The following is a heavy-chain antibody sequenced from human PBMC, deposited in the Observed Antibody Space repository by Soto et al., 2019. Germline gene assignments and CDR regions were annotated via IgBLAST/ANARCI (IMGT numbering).Heavy chain of an antibody. CDR2: ITSDGKSK. V-gene: IGHV3-74*01. J-gene: IGHJ5*02. CDR1: GFNFSNHW. Sequence: GGSLRLSCAASGFNFSNHWMHWVRQRPGEGLVWVSRITSDGKSKAYAESVKGRFAISRDNAKNTLYLQMNGLTAEDTAVYYCARESGDWPLNWFDPWGLGTLVTV. CDR3: ARESGDWPLNWFDP. D-gene: IGHD2-21*02.